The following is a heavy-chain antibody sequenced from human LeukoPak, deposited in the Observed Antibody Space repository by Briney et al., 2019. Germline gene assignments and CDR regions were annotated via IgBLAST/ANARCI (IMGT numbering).Heavy chain of an antibody. Sequence: GGSLRLSCAASGFTFSSYSMNWVRQAPGKGLEWVASIKQDGSERHYVEFVKGRFTISKDNAKKSLYLQMNSLRAEDTAVYYCAKYDYYYIDVWGKGTTVTVSS. CDR3: AKYDYYYIDV. CDR2: IKQDGSER. CDR1: GFTFSSYS. D-gene: IGHD3-3*01. V-gene: IGHV3-7*01. J-gene: IGHJ6*03.